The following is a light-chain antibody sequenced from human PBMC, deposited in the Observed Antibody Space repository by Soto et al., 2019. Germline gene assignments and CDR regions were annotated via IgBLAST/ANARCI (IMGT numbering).Light chain of an antibody. Sequence: DIQMTQSPSSLSASVGDRVTITCRASQGISNWLAWYQQKPGRVPKLLIYAASTLHSGVPSRFSGSGSGTDFTLTISNLQPEDVATYYCQRYNSAPWTFGQGTKVEIK. CDR2: AAS. CDR1: QGISNW. V-gene: IGKV1-27*01. J-gene: IGKJ1*01. CDR3: QRYNSAPWT.